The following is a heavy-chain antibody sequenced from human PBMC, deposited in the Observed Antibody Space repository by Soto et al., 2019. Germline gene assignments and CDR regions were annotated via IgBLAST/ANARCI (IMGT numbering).Heavy chain of an antibody. V-gene: IGHV4-4*02. CDR2: IYHSGYT. D-gene: IGHD3-9*01. Sequence: QVQLQESGPGLVKPSGTLSLTCAVSGGSISSRDWWSWVRQPPGKGLEWIGEIYHSGYTHYNPSLKSRVTMSVDKSKNQFSLKMSAVTAADTVVYYCARDLDYRVEDGWGQGTLVTVSS. CDR3: ARDLDYRVEDG. CDR1: GGSISSRDW. J-gene: IGHJ4*02.